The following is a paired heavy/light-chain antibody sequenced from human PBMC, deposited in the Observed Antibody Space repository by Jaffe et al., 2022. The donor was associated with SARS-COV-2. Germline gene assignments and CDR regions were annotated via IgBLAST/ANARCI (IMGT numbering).Light chain of an antibody. CDR3: QQYGSSPWT. CDR2: GAS. V-gene: IGKV3-20*01. Sequence: EIVLTQSPGTLSLSPGERGTLSCRASQSVSSNYLAWYQQKPGQAPRLLIYGASSRATGIPDRFSGSGSGTDFTLTISRLDPEDFAVYYCQQYGSSPWTFGQGTKVEIK. CDR1: QSVSSNY. J-gene: IGKJ1*01.
Heavy chain of an antibody. CDR1: GYSFANHW. CDR3: ANIGYSSSWFFGAFDI. Sequence: EVQLVQSGAEVKKAGESLKLSCKGSGYSFANHWIGWVRQMPGKGLEWMGIIYPGDSDTRYSPSFQGQVTISADKSISTAYLQWSSLKASDTAIYYCANIGYSSSWFFGAFDIWGQGTMVTVSS. CDR2: IYPGDSDT. V-gene: IGHV5-51*01. J-gene: IGHJ3*02. D-gene: IGHD6-13*01.